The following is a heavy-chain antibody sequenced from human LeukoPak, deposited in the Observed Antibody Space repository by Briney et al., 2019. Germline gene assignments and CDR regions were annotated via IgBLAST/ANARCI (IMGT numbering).Heavy chain of an antibody. CDR3: AATGTAAGAADFDY. CDR2: INHSGST. V-gene: IGHV4-34*01. Sequence: SETLSLTCAVYGGSFSGYYWSWIRQPPGKGLEWIGEINHSGSTNYNPSLKSRVTMSVDTSKNQFSLKLSSVTAADTAVYYCAATGTAAGAADFDYWGQGTLVTVSS. CDR1: GGSFSGYY. D-gene: IGHD6-19*01. J-gene: IGHJ4*02.